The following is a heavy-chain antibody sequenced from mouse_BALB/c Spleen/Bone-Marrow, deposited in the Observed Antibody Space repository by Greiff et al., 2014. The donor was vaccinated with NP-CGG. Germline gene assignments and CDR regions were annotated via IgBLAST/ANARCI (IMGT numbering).Heavy chain of an antibody. CDR2: IRLKSNNYAT. J-gene: IGHJ3*01. Sequence: EVQLVESGGGLVQPGGSMKLSCVASGLTFSNYWMNWVRQSPEKGLEWVAEIRLKSNNYATHYAESVKGGFTISRDDSKSSVYLQMNNLRAEDTGIYYCTRYYYGSSRGFAYWGQGTLVTVSA. CDR1: GLTFSNYW. CDR3: TRYYYGSSRGFAY. D-gene: IGHD1-1*01. V-gene: IGHV6-6*02.